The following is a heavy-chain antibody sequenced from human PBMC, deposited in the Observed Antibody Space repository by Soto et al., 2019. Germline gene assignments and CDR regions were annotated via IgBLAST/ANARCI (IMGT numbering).Heavy chain of an antibody. D-gene: IGHD3-16*01. CDR1: GGSISSSNW. V-gene: IGHV4-4*02. CDR2: IYHSGST. Sequence: QVQLQESGPGPVKPSGTLSLTRAVSGGSISSSNWWSWVRQPPGKGLEWIGEIYHSGSTNYNPSLKSRVTISVDKSNNQFSLKLSSVTAADTAVYYCARDQVWRSFDIWGQGTMVTVSS. J-gene: IGHJ3*02. CDR3: ARDQVWRSFDI.